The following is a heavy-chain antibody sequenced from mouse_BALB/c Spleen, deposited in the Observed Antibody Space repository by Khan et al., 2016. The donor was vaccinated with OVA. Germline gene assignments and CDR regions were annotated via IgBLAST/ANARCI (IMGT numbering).Heavy chain of an antibody. D-gene: IGHD2-4*01. J-gene: IGHJ3*01. CDR2: IWSGGST. CDR3: ARRGYDYGRGAWFAY. Sequence: QVQLKQSGPGLVQPSQSLSITCTVSGFSLTDYSVHWVRQSPGKGLEWLGVIWSGGSTDYTEAFISRLSRSKDTSKSHVSIKMNSLQANDTAIHYCARRGYDYGRGAWFAYWGQGTLVTVSA. V-gene: IGHV2-2*02. CDR1: GFSLTDYS.